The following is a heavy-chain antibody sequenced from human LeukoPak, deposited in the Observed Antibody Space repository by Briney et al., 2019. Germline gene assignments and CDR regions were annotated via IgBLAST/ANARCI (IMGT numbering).Heavy chain of an antibody. V-gene: IGHV3-11*05. CDR2: TSSSSSYT. Sequence: GGPLRLSCAASGLTFSDYYMSWIRQAPGKGLEWVSYTSSSSSYTNYADSVKGRFTISRDNAKNSLYLQMNSLRAEDTAVYYCARGITSTSHADVWGQGTTVTVSS. CDR3: ARGITSTSHADV. J-gene: IGHJ6*02. CDR1: GLTFSDYY. D-gene: IGHD2-2*01.